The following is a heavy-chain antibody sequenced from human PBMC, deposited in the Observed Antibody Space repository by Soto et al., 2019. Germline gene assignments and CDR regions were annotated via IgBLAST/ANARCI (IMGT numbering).Heavy chain of an antibody. D-gene: IGHD5-12*01. Sequence: PGGSLRLSCAASGFTFSSNWMHWVRQAPGKGLVWVSRINSDGSITSYADSVKGQFTISRDNAKNTLYLQMNSMRAEDTAVYYCERGGRPGDGYNVAVDIWGQGTMVTVSS. CDR2: INSDGSIT. J-gene: IGHJ3*02. V-gene: IGHV3-74*01. CDR1: GFTFSSNW. CDR3: ERGGRPGDGYNVAVDI.